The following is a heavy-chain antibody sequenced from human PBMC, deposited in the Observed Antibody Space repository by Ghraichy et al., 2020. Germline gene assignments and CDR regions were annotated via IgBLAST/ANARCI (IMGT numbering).Heavy chain of an antibody. V-gene: IGHV4-4*02. CDR2: VYHSGST. CDR3: ARKDYHDLYFDY. CDR1: GGSISTTKW. D-gene: IGHD3-22*01. J-gene: IGHJ4*02. Sequence: SETLSLTCAVSGGSISTTKWWSWVRQPPGKGLEWIGEVYHSGSTNYNPSLTSRVTISVDKSKNQFSLKLTSVTAADTAVYYCARKDYHDLYFDYWGQGTLVTVSS.